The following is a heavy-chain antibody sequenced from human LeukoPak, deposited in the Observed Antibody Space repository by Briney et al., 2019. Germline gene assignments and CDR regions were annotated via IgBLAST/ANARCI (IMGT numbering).Heavy chain of an antibody. V-gene: IGHV4-30-2*01. CDR2: IYHSGST. D-gene: IGHD3-10*01. Sequence: SQTLSLTCTVSGGSISSGGYYWSWIRQPPGKGLEWIGYIYHSGSTYYNPSLKSRVTISVDRSKNQFSLKLSSVTAADTAVYYCARSGGSGSYYNADAFDIWGQGTMVTVSS. CDR3: ARSGGSGSYYNADAFDI. CDR1: GGSISSGGYY. J-gene: IGHJ3*02.